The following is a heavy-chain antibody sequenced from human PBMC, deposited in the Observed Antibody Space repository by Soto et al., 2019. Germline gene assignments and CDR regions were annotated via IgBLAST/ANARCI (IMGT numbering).Heavy chain of an antibody. J-gene: IGHJ4*02. D-gene: IGHD1-26*01. CDR2: INQDGSEK. V-gene: IGHV3-7*04. CDR3: SGGVGDAF. CDR1: ESTVSRDW. Sequence: EVHLVESGGGLVQTGGSLRLSCAIFESTVSRDWMNWVRQAPGKGLEWAAHINQDGSEKYYVDSVKGRFTISGDNPKNSLYLQMNTLSPADTAMYSCSGGVGDAFWGQGTLVTVSS.